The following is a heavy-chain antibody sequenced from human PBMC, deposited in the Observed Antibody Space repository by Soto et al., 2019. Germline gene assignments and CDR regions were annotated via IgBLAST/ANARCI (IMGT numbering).Heavy chain of an antibody. D-gene: IGHD6-13*01. V-gene: IGHV3-21*01. CDR2: ISSSSSCI. CDR1: GFTFSSYS. Sequence: GGSLRLSCAASGFTFSSYSMNCVRQAPGKGLEWVSSISSSSSCIYYADSVKGRFTISRDNAKNSLYLQMNSLRAEDTAVYYCARDGLFGYGSSFSRDYGMDVWGPGTTATVSS. J-gene: IGHJ6*02. CDR3: ARDGLFGYGSSFSRDYGMDV.